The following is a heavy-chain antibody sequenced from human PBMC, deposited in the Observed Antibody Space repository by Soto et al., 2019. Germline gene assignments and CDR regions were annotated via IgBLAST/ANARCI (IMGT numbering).Heavy chain of an antibody. Sequence: QVQLQESGPGLVKPSQTLSLTCTVSGGSISSGDYYWSWIRQPPGTSLEWIGYTYYSGSTYYNPSRKSRVTISVETCKDQVSLKLSSVTAADSAVYYCARTIYCSSTSCYRADHWFDPWGQGTLVAVSS. CDR2: TYYSGST. V-gene: IGHV4-30-4*01. D-gene: IGHD2-2*01. CDR3: ARTIYCSSTSCYRADHWFDP. J-gene: IGHJ5*02. CDR1: GGSISSGDYY.